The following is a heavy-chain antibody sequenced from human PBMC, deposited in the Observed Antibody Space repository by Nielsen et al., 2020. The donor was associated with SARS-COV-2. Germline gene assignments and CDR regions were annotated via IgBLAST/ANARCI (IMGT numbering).Heavy chain of an antibody. CDR3: ARVSGSAWYFDY. Sequence: GGSLRLSCAASGFIFSTYWMSWVRQAPGKGLEWVANIKQDGSERYYVDSVKGRFTISRGNVKNSLYLQMNSLRAEDTAVYYCARVSGSAWYFDYWGQGTLVTVSS. D-gene: IGHD5-12*01. CDR1: GFIFSTYW. CDR2: IKQDGSER. V-gene: IGHV3-7*03. J-gene: IGHJ4*02.